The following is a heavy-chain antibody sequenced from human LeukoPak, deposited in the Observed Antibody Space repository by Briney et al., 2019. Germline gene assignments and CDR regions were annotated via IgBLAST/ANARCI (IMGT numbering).Heavy chain of an antibody. J-gene: IGHJ3*02. D-gene: IGHD3-16*01. CDR1: GYTFTSYG. CDR2: ISAYNGNT. Sequence: ASVKVSCKASGYTFTSYGINWVRQAPGQGLEWMGWISAYNGNTNYAQKLQGRVTMTTDTSTSTAYMELRSLRSDDTAVYYCARVVYYDYVWGTQNAFAIWGQGTMVTVSS. CDR3: ARVVYYDYVWGTQNAFAI. V-gene: IGHV1-18*01.